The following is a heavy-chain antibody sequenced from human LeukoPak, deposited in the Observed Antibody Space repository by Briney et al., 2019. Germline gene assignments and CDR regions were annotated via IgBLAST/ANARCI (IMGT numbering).Heavy chain of an antibody. V-gene: IGHV3-21*01. CDR3: SRDRHCIGSTCYGL. D-gene: IGHD2-2*01. CDR1: GFTFSSNS. Sequence: GGSLRLSCAASGFTFSSNSMNWVRQAPGKGLEWVSSISTSSSYIDYADSVKGRFIISRDNSKNTLYLQMNSLRAEDTAVYYCSRDRHCIGSTCYGLWGQGTRVTVSS. CDR2: ISTSSSYI. J-gene: IGHJ4*02.